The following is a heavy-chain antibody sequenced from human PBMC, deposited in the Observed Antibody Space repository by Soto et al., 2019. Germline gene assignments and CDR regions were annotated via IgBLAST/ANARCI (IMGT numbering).Heavy chain of an antibody. CDR2: IYSSGGS. CDR3: VGTGTYHRFWSGDY. D-gene: IGHD3-3*01. V-gene: IGHV4-30-4*01. Sequence: SETLSLTCTVSGASVSSGDYYWSCIRQPPGKGLEWIGYIYSSGGSYYNPSLKGRLTISIDTSKNQFSLKLNSVTVADTAIYYCVGTGTYHRFWSGDYWGLGTLVTVSS. CDR1: GASVSSGDYY. J-gene: IGHJ4*02.